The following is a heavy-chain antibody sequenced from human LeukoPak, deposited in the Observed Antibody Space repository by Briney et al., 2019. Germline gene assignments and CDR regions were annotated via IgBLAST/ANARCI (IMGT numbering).Heavy chain of an antibody. J-gene: IGHJ1*01. D-gene: IGHD6-13*01. Sequence: GGSLRLSCAPSGFTFSSYAMSWIRQAPGKGLEWVSAISSGGTTYYADSVKGRFTISRDNSKNTLYLQMNSLRAEDTAVYYCAKDGTSSWQDKYFQHWGQGTLVTVSS. CDR2: ISSGGTT. CDR1: GFTFSSYA. V-gene: IGHV3-23*01. CDR3: AKDGTSSWQDKYFQH.